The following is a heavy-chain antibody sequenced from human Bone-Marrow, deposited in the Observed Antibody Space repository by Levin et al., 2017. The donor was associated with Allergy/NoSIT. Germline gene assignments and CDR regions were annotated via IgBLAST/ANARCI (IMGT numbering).Heavy chain of an antibody. CDR2: INPSGGST. Sequence: ASVKVSCKASGYTFTSYYMHWVRQAPGQGLEWMGIINPSGGSTSYAQKFQGRVTMTRDTSTSTVYMELSSLRSEDTAVYYCARDSEAAAGTQFGDAEYFQHWGQGTLVTVSS. J-gene: IGHJ1*01. CDR3: ARDSEAAAGTQFGDAEYFQH. V-gene: IGHV1-46*01. D-gene: IGHD6-13*01. CDR1: GYTFTSYY.